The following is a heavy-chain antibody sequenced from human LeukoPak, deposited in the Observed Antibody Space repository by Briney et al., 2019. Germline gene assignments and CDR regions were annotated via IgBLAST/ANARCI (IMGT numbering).Heavy chain of an antibody. CDR3: ARGDPAYGSGSFDY. Sequence: GGSLRLSCAASGFTFSSYRMNWVRQAPGKGLEWVSSISSSSSYIYYADSVKGRFTISRDNAKNSLYLQVNSLRPEDTAIYYCARGDPAYGSGSFDYWGQGTLVTVSS. CDR2: ISSSSSYI. J-gene: IGHJ4*02. V-gene: IGHV3-21*06. CDR1: GFTFSSYR. D-gene: IGHD3-10*01.